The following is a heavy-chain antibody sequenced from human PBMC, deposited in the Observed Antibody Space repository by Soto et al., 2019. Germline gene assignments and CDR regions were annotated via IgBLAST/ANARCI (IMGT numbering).Heavy chain of an antibody. CDR3: ARADYDILTGLVYGMDV. J-gene: IGHJ6*02. CDR2: IIPIFGTA. Sequence: SVKVSCKASGGTFSSYAISWVRQAPGQGLEWMGGIIPIFGTANYAQKFQGRVTITADESTSTAYMELSSLRSDDTAVYYCARADYDILTGLVYGMDVWGQGTTVTVSS. V-gene: IGHV1-69*13. CDR1: GGTFSSYA. D-gene: IGHD3-9*01.